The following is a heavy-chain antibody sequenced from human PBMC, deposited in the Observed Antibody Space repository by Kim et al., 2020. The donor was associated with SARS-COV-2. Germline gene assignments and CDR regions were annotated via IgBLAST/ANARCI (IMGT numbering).Heavy chain of an antibody. J-gene: IGHJ5*02. Sequence: GRSLRLSCAASGFTFSSYGMHWVRQAPGKGLEWVAVIWYDGSNKYYADSVKGRFTISRDNSKNTLYLQMNSLRAEDTAVYYCARDDRSSGVCWFDPWGQGTLVTVSS. D-gene: IGHD2-8*01. V-gene: IGHV3-33*01. CDR2: IWYDGSNK. CDR1: GFTFSSYG. CDR3: ARDDRSSGVCWFDP.